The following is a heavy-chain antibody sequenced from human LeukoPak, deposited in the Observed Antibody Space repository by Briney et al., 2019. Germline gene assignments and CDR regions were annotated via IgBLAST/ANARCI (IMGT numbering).Heavy chain of an antibody. D-gene: IGHD3-10*01. CDR1: GGSISSSSYY. J-gene: IGHJ4*02. Sequence: PSETLSLTCTVSGGSISSSSYYWGWIRQPPGKGLEWIGSIYYSGSTYYNPSLKSRVTISVDTSKNQFSLKLSSVTAADTAVYYSATTTGGITMVRGVHDYWGQGTLVTVSS. CDR3: ATTTGGITMVRGVHDY. V-gene: IGHV4-39*01. CDR2: IYYSGST.